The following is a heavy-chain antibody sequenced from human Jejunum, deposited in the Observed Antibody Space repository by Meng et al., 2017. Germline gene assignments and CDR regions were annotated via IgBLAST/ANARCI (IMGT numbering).Heavy chain of an antibody. CDR3: VRRRSGASSLYDL. Sequence: QDQLNHWGARLLKPSETLTRTCSVYGGSLSGYYWSWIRQAPEKGLEYIGDIHHSGTTTYMPSLRSRLTISLDTSKNQFSLNLNSVTAADTAIYYCVRRRSGASSLYDLWGPASLVTVSS. CDR1: GGSLSGYY. D-gene: IGHD2-15*01. J-gene: IGHJ5*02. CDR2: IHHSGTT. V-gene: IGHV4-34*01.